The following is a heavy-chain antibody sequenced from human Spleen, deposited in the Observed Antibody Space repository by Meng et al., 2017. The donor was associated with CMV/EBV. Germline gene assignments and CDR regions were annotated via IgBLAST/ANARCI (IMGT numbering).Heavy chain of an antibody. Sequence: QRQGSGPGLVKPSETLSLTCSVSGGSLSSSTYYWGWIRQPPGKGLEWIGTMYYTGTTYYNPSLKSRVTISLNTSKNQFSLKLTSLTAADTAMYYCGSVKRLGIDHWGQGTLVTVSS. CDR1: GGSLSSSTYY. V-gene: IGHV4-39*07. D-gene: IGHD1-1*01. J-gene: IGHJ4*02. CDR3: GSVKRLGIDH. CDR2: MYYTGTT.